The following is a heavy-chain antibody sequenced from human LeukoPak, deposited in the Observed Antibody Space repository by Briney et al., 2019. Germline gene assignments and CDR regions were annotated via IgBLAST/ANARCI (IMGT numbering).Heavy chain of an antibody. CDR2: ISSSSSYI. V-gene: IGHV3-21*01. D-gene: IGHD3-10*01. Sequence: GGSLRLSCAASGFTFSSYSMNWVRQAPGKGLEWVSSISSSSSYIYYADSVKGRFTISRDNAKNSLYLQMNSLRAEDTAVYYCARDSGVISYYYGSGSQSWGQGTLVTVSS. CDR1: GFTFSSYS. J-gene: IGHJ5*02. CDR3: ARDSGVISYYYGSGSQS.